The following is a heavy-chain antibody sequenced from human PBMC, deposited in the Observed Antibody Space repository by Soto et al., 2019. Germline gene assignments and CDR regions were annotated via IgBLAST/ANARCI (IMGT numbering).Heavy chain of an antibody. J-gene: IGHJ5*02. CDR3: ARDVPYSSGWTKFYNWFDP. D-gene: IGHD6-19*01. V-gene: IGHV1-2*02. CDR2: INPNSGDT. CDR1: GYTFTAYY. Sequence: ASVKVSCKASGYTFTAYYMHWVRQAPGQGLEWMGWINPNSGDTKYAQKFQGGVTMTRDTSISTAYMELSRLRSDDTAVYYCARDVPYSSGWTKFYNWFDPWVQGTLVTVSS.